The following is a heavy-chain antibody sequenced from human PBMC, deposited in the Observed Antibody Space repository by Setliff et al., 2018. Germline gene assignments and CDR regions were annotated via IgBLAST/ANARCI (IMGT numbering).Heavy chain of an antibody. CDR3: ARSFSRREKFLLDY. V-gene: IGHV4-34*12. CDR2: IIPGGST. J-gene: IGHJ4*02. CDR1: GGSFSGYY. Sequence: SETLSLTCGVYGGSFSGYYWSWIRQPPGKWLEWIGEIIPGGSTNYNPSLKSRVTISVDTSKNQFSLKVNSVTVADTAVYYCARSFSRREKFLLDYWGQGALVTVSS.